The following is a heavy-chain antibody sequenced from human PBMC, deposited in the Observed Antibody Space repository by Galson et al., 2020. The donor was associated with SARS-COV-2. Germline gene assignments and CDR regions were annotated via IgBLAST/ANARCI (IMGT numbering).Heavy chain of an antibody. Sequence: SQTLSLTCAISGDSVSSNSAAWNWIRQSPSRGLEWLGRTYYRSKWYNDYAVSVKSRITINPDTSKNQFSLQLNSVTPEDTAVYYCARGRGYDFLGSYYYYYGIDVWGQWTTVTVSS. CDR3: ARGRGYDFLGSYYYYYGIDV. V-gene: IGHV6-1*01. CDR2: TYYRSKWYN. J-gene: IGHJ6*02. D-gene: IGHD5-12*01. CDR1: GDSVSSNSAA.